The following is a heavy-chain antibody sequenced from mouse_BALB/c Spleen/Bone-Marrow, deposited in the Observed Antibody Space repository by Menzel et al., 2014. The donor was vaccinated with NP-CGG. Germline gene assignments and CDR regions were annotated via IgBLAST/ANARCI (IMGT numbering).Heavy chain of an antibody. CDR2: IRSKSNNYET. V-gene: IGHV10-3*03. CDR1: GFTFNTYA. D-gene: IGHD1-1*01. CDR3: VREAVPYAIDY. J-gene: IGHJ4*01. Sequence: EVQVVESGGGLVQPKGSLKLSCAASGFTFNTYAMNWVCQAPGKGLEWVARIRSKSNNYETYYADSVKDRFTISKDDSQSILYLQMKNLKTEDTAKCDCVREAVPYAIDYWGQGTSVTVSS.